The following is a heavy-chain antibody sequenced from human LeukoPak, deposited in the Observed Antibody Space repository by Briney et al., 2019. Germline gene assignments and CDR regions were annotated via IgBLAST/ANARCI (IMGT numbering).Heavy chain of an antibody. J-gene: IGHJ4*02. CDR2: IYTSGST. CDR1: GGSISSYY. D-gene: IGHD6-13*01. CDR3: ARDLGGIAAAAADY. Sequence: SETLSLTCTASGGSISSYYWSWIRQPAGKGLEWIGRIYTSGSTNYNPSLKSRVTMSVDTSKNQFSLKLSSVTAADTAVYYCARDLGGIAAAAADYWGQGTLVTVSS. V-gene: IGHV4-4*07.